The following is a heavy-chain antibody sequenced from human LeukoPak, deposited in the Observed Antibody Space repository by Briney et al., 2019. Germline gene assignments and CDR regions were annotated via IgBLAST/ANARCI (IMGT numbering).Heavy chain of an antibody. V-gene: IGHV1-18*01. Sequence: VASVKVSRKASGYTFTSYGISWVRQAPGQGLEWMGWISAYNGNTNYAQKLQGRVTMTTDTSTSTAYMELRSLRSDDTAVYYCARWDILTGYYPPFDYWGQGTLVTVSS. CDR2: ISAYNGNT. D-gene: IGHD3-9*01. CDR3: ARWDILTGYYPPFDY. J-gene: IGHJ4*02. CDR1: GYTFTSYG.